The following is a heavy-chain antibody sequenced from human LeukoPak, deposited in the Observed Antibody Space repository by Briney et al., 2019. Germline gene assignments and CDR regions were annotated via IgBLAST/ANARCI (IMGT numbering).Heavy chain of an antibody. CDR2: IKQDGSER. CDR3: AELGITMIGGV. V-gene: IGHV3-7*01. D-gene: IGHD3-10*02. CDR1: GFTFSNYW. Sequence: GGSLRLSCAASGFTFSNYWMTWVRQAPGKGLEWVADIKQDGSERNYVDSVKGRLTISRDNAHNSLYLQMNSLRAEDTAVYYCAELGITMIGGVWGKGTTVTVSS. J-gene: IGHJ6*04.